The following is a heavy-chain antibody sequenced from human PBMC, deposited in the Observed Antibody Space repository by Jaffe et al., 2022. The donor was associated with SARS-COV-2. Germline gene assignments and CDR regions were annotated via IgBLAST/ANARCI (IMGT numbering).Heavy chain of an antibody. CDR2: ISGSGGSA. J-gene: IGHJ4*02. D-gene: IGHD3-16*01. CDR1: GFTFTSYA. V-gene: IGHV3-23*01. CDR3: AKEAMVTFGGVPYYFDY. Sequence: EVQLLESGGGLEQPGGSLRLSCAASGFTFTSYAMSWVRQAPGKGLEWVSSISGSGGSAYNADSVKGRFTISRDNSKNTLYLQMNNLRADDTAVYYCAKEAMVTFGGVPYYFDYWGQGTLVTVSS.